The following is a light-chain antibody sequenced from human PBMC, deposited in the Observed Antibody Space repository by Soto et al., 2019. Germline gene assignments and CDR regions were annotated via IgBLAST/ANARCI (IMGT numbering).Light chain of an antibody. V-gene: IGKV3-20*01. J-gene: IGKJ3*01. CDR3: QQYGGSPGFT. CDR2: GAS. CDR1: QSVSSSY. Sequence: EIVLTQSPGTLSLSPGERATLSCRASQSVSSSYLAWYQQKPGQAPRLLIYGASSRATGIPDGFSGSGSGTDFTLTISRLEPEDYAVYYCQQYGGSPGFTFGPGTKVDIK.